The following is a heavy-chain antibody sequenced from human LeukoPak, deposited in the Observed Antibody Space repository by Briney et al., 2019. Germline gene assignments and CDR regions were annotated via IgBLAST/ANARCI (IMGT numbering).Heavy chain of an antibody. CDR2: SGGSGDKT. Sequence: GGSLRLSCAASGFTFSSYAMSWVRQAPGKGLEWVSVSGGSGDKTSYADSVKGRFTISRDNSKNTLFLQMNSLRAEDTAVYYCAKVGVRGVIRYYFDYSGQGSLVTVSS. CDR1: GFTFSSYA. CDR3: AKVGVRGVIRYYFDY. D-gene: IGHD3-10*01. V-gene: IGHV3-23*01. J-gene: IGHJ4*02.